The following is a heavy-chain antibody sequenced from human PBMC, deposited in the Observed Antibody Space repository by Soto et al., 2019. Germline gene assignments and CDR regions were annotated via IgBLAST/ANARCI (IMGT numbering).Heavy chain of an antibody. CDR1: GDTLTTNY. CDR3: ASRVLCDMDV. V-gene: IGHV1-46*01. D-gene: IGHD2-21*01. Sequence: GASVKVSCKASGDTLTTNYLHWVRQAPGQGLEWMGRINPNNGATLYAQEFQGRLILTTDTSTSTVYMDLNSVKSEDSAVYYCASRVLCDMDVWGQGTTVTVSS. CDR2: INPNNGAT. J-gene: IGHJ6*02.